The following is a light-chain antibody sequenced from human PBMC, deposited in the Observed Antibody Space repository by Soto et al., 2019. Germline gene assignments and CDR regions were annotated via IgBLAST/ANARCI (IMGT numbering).Light chain of an antibody. CDR1: QSVSSY. CDR3: QQRSNWPPVT. Sequence: EIVLTQSPATLSLSPGERATLSCRASQSVSSYLAWYQQKPGQAPRLLIYDASNRATGIPARFSGSGSGTDFTLTISSLEPEDFAIYSCQQRSNWPPVTFGEGTKVEIK. J-gene: IGKJ4*01. CDR2: DAS. V-gene: IGKV3-11*01.